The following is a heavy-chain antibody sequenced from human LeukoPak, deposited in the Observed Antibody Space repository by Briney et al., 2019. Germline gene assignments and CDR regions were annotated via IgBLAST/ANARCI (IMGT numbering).Heavy chain of an antibody. CDR3: ASPPRYSSSWYGLDYFDY. Sequence: ASVKVSCKASGYTFSNYAIHWVRQAPGQRFEWMGWINAGNGHTKYSQNFQGRVTITRDSSASTVYMELSSLTSEDTAVYYCASPPRYSSSWYGLDYFDYWGQGTLVTVSS. V-gene: IGHV1-3*01. CDR1: GYTFSNYA. J-gene: IGHJ4*02. CDR2: INAGNGHT. D-gene: IGHD6-13*01.